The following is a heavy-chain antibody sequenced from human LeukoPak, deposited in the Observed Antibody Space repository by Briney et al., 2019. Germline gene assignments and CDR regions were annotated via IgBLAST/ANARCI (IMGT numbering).Heavy chain of an antibody. CDR3: ARLGWFGPFDY. CDR1: GGSISSDY. D-gene: IGHD3-10*01. V-gene: IGHV4-59*01. Sequence: SETLSLTCTVSGGSISSDYWSWIRQPPGKGLEWIGYIYYSGSTNYNPSLKSRVTISVDTSKNQFSLKLSSVTAADTAVYYCARLGWFGPFDYWGQGTLVTVSS. J-gene: IGHJ4*02. CDR2: IYYSGST.